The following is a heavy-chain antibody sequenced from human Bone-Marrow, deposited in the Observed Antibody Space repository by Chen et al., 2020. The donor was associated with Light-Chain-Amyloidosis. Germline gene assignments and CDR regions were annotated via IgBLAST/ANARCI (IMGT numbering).Heavy chain of an antibody. CDR2: ISRSGTT. D-gene: IGHD4-17*01. Sequence: DVHLVESGGGLVQPGGSLRLSCAGSGFTFSTSAMTWVRQAPGKGLEWVSAISRSGTTFYADSVKGRCTIARDSSKNTYLQMHSLRVEDTAVYYCAKLASGDYVDSWGRGSLVTVSS. CDR3: AKLASGDYVDS. J-gene: IGHJ4*02. CDR1: GFTFSTSA. V-gene: IGHV3-23*04.